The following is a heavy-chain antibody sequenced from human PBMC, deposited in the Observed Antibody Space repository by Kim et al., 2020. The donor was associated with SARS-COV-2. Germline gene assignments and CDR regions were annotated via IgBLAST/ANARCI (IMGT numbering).Heavy chain of an antibody. CDR3: ARSVVVYALGYYYMDV. V-gene: IGHV3-48*03. Sequence: VKGRFTISRDNAKNSLYLQMNSLRAEDTSVYYCARSVVVYALGYYYMDVWGKGTTVTVSS. D-gene: IGHD2-8*02. J-gene: IGHJ6*03.